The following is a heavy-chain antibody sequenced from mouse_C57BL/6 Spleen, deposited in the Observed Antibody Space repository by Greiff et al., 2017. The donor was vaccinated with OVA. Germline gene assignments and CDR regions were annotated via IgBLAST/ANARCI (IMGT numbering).Heavy chain of an antibody. CDR1: GYTFTSYW. CDR2: IYPGSGST. D-gene: IGHD2-1*01. V-gene: IGHV1-55*01. J-gene: IGHJ4*01. Sequence: VQLQQPVAELVKPGASVKMSCKASGYTFTSYWITWVKQRPGQGLEWIGDIYPGSGSTNYNEKFKSKATLTVDTSSSTAYMQHSSLTSEDSAVYYCARYNYGNYGAMDYWGQGTSVTVSS. CDR3: ARYNYGNYGAMDY.